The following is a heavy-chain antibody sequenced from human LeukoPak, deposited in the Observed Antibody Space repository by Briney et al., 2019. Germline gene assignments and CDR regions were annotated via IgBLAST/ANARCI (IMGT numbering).Heavy chain of an antibody. CDR3: ARQIGSLAGRRNFDY. J-gene: IGHJ4*02. CDR2: IYYSGST. V-gene: IGHV4-59*08. Sequence: SETLSLTCTVSGGSISSYYWSWIRQPPGKGLEWIGYIYYSGSTNYNPSLKSRVTISVDTSKNQFSLKLSSVTAADTAVYYCARQIGSLAGRRNFDYWGQGTLVTVXS. CDR1: GGSISSYY. D-gene: IGHD6-6*01.